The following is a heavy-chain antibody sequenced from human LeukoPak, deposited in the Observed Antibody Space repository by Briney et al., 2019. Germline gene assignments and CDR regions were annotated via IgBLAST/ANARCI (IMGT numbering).Heavy chain of an antibody. Sequence: GGSLRLSCAASGFTFSTYSMNWVRQAPGKGLEWVSSISSGSRYIYYADSVKGRFTISRDNSKNTLYLQMNSLRAEDTAVYYCAEDSDGMDVWGQGTTVTVSS. CDR3: AEDSDGMDV. V-gene: IGHV3-21*04. CDR1: GFTFSTYS. CDR2: ISSGSRYI. J-gene: IGHJ6*02.